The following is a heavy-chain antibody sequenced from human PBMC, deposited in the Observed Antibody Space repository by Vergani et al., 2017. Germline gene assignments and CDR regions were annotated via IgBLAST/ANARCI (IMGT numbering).Heavy chain of an antibody. CDR3: AKDKSRCSGDSCTTWYFDL. CDR2: ISGSGVSA. CDR1: EFTFSNYA. Sequence: EVQLLESGGGLVQPGGSLRLTCAASEFTFSNYAMNWVRQAPGKGLEWVSGISGSGVSAYYTDSVKGRFTISRDNSKNTVYLQMNSLRADDTAVYYCAKDKSRCSGDSCTTWYFDLWGRGTLVTVSS. D-gene: IGHD2-15*01. J-gene: IGHJ2*01. V-gene: IGHV3-23*01.